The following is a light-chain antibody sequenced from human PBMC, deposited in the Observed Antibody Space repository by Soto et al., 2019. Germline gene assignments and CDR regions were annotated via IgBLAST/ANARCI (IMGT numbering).Light chain of an antibody. CDR2: KAS. CDR3: QKYNSYSPWT. V-gene: IGKV1-5*03. Sequence: DIQMTQSPSTLSASVGDRVTITCRASQSISSWLAWYQQKPGKAPKLLIYKASSLESGVPSRFSGSGSGTEFTLTISSLQPDEFATYYCQKYNSYSPWTFGQGTKVEIK. CDR1: QSISSW. J-gene: IGKJ1*01.